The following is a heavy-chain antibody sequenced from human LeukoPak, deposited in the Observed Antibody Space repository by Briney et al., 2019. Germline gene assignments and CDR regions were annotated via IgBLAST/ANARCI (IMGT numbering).Heavy chain of an antibody. CDR3: ATARGSYDYVWGSYRHSYFDY. CDR2: IHPGDSDT. V-gene: IGHV5-51*01. D-gene: IGHD3-16*02. Sequence: GESLKISCKGSGYSFTSYWIGWVRQMPGKGLEWMGIIHPGDSDTRYSPSFQGQVTISADKSISTAYLQWSSLKASDTAMYYCATARGSYDYVWGSYRHSYFDYWGQGTLVTVSS. CDR1: GYSFTSYW. J-gene: IGHJ4*02.